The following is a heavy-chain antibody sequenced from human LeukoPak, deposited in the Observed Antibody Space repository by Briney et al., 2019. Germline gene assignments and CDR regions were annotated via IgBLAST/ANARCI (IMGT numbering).Heavy chain of an antibody. CDR3: AKDLIPGIAAAGTNPPDY. CDR1: GFTFSSYG. V-gene: IGHV3-30*18. CDR2: ISYDGSNK. D-gene: IGHD6-13*01. J-gene: IGHJ4*02. Sequence: PGRSLRLSCAASGFTFSSYGMHWVRQATGKGLEWAAVISYDGSNKYYADSVKGRFTISRDNSKNTLYLQMNSLRAEDTAVYYCAKDLIPGIAAAGTNPPDYWGQGTLVTVSS.